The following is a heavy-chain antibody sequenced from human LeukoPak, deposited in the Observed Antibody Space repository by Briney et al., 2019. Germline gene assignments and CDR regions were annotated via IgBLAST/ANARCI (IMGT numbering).Heavy chain of an antibody. V-gene: IGHV3-30*14. D-gene: IGHD3-3*01. CDR3: ARDSSITIFGVVIPPGGEPYYMDV. CDR2: ISYNGDNK. CDR1: GFTFSSYA. Sequence: GGSLRLSCAASGFTFSSYAVHWVRQAPGKGLDWVAVISYNGDNKYYADSVKGRFTISRDNSKNTLYLQMGSLRAEDMAVYYCARDSSITIFGVVIPPGGEPYYMDVWGKGTTVTVSS. J-gene: IGHJ6*03.